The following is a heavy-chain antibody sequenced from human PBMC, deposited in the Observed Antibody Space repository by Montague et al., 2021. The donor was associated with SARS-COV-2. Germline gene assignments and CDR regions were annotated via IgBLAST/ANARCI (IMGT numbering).Heavy chain of an antibody. CDR2: VYRTGGT. Sequence: SETLSLTCTVSGGSVNSTNWWSWVRQPPGKGLEWIAEVYRTGGTXLNPSFRSRVTLSIDRSKNLFSLNLNSVTVADTAVYYCARTGAYDHFDYWGPGTLVIVSS. J-gene: IGHJ4*02. D-gene: IGHD5-12*01. V-gene: IGHV4-4*02. CDR3: ARTGAYDHFDY. CDR1: GGSVNSTNW.